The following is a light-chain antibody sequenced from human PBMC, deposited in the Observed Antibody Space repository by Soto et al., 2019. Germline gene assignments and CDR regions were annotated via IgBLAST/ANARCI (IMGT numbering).Light chain of an antibody. V-gene: IGLV2-8*01. CDR3: SSYAGSTYV. CDR1: SSDVGGYKY. J-gene: IGLJ1*01. CDR2: EVS. Sequence: QSALTQPASVSGSPGQSITISCTGTSSDVGGYKYVSWYQQHPGKAPKLMIYEVSKRPSGVPDRFSGSKSGNTASLTVSGLQAEDEADYYCSSYAGSTYVFGTGTKVTVL.